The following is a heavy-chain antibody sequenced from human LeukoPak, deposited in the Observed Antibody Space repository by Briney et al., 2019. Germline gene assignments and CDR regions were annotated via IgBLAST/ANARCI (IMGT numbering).Heavy chain of an antibody. CDR2: IQYHGRDK. CDR1: GFTFSNYA. V-gene: IGHV3-30*03. J-gene: IGHJ4*02. D-gene: IGHD6-19*01. CDR3: AREGGRTVAGTFDN. Sequence: GGSLRLSCAASGFTFSNYAMSWVRQAPGKGLEWVAFIQYHGRDKYYADSVKGRFTISRDNSKNTLYMEVNSLRAEDTAVYYCAREGGRTVAGTFDNWGQGTLVTVSS.